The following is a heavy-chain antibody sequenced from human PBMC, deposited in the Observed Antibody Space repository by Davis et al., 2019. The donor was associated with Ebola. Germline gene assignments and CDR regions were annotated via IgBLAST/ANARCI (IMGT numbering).Heavy chain of an antibody. CDR1: GFTFSNYG. CDR3: AKDWELKLRDPNYNYYGIDV. V-gene: IGHV3-30*02. CDR2: IRYDGSNK. Sequence: GESLKISCAASGFTFSNYGMHWVRQAPGKGLEWVAFIRYDGSNKYYADSVKGRFTISRDSSKSTLYLQMNSLRAEDASVYYCAKDWELKLRDPNYNYYGIDVWGQGTTVTVSS. J-gene: IGHJ6*02. D-gene: IGHD1-7*01.